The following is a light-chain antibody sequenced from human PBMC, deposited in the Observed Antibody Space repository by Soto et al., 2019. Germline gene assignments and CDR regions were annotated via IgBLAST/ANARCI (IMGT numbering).Light chain of an antibody. CDR1: SSDVGGYNY. CDR3: SSYTSSSTLDV. CDR2: DVS. V-gene: IGLV2-14*01. Sequence: QSALTQPASVSGSPGQSITISCTGTSSDVGGYNYVSWYQQHPGKAPKLMIYDVSNRPSGVSNRFSGSKSGNTASLTISGLHAEDEAHYYCSSYTSSSTLDVFGTGTKLTVL. J-gene: IGLJ1*01.